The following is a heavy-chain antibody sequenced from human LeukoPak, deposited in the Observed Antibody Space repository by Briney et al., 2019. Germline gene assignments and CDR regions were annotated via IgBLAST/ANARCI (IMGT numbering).Heavy chain of an antibody. CDR1: GFTFNVYS. D-gene: IGHD1-26*01. Sequence: GGSLRLSCAASGFTFNVYSMNWVRQAPGKGLEWVSSMSSSSSYIYYADSVKGRFTISRDNAKNSLYLQMNSLRAEDTAVYYCARGQYSGNYPYYFDYWGQGTLVTVSS. CDR2: MSSSSSYI. J-gene: IGHJ4*02. V-gene: IGHV3-21*01. CDR3: ARGQYSGNYPYYFDY.